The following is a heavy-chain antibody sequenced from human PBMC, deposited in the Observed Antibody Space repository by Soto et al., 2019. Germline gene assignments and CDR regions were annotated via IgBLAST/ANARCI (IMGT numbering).Heavy chain of an antibody. J-gene: IGHJ3*02. CDR2: IIPIFGTA. CDR3: ARIGPAEYYYDSSGYVFDI. V-gene: IGHV1-69*13. D-gene: IGHD3-22*01. Sequence: ASVKVSCKASGGTFSSYAISWVRQAPGQGLEWMGGIIPIFGTANYAQKFQGRVTITADESTSTAYMELSSLRSEDTAVYYCARIGPAEYYYDSSGYVFDIWGQGTMVTVSS. CDR1: GGTFSSYA.